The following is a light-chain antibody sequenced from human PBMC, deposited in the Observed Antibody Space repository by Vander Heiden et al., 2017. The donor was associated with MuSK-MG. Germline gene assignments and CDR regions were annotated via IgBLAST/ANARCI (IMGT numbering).Light chain of an antibody. J-gene: IGKJ2*01. Sequence: EIVMTQSPATLSVSPGERVTFSCRASQSVGSNLAWYQQKPGQAPRLLIYGASSGATGVPARFSGGGSGTEFTLTISSLQSEDLAVYYCQQYNNWPRTFGQGTMLEIK. CDR2: GAS. CDR1: QSVGSN. V-gene: IGKV3-15*01. CDR3: QQYNNWPRT.